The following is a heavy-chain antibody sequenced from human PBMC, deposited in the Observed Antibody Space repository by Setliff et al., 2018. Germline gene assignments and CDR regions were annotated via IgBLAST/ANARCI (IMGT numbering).Heavy chain of an antibody. CDR1: GVSIANTASY. CDR2: VYVGGST. Sequence: SETLSLTCNVSGVSIANTASYWSWIRQPAGKTLEWIGQVYVGGSTNYNPSLKSRVTISVDTSKNQFSLKLSSVTAADTAVYHCARGRNVAARLFDSWGQGTLVTVSS. D-gene: IGHD6-6*01. V-gene: IGHV4-61*09. J-gene: IGHJ4*02. CDR3: ARGRNVAARLFDS.